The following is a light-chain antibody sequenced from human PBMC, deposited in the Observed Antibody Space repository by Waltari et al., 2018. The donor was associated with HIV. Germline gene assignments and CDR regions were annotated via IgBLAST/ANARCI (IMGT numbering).Light chain of an antibody. Sequence: SYVLTQPPSVSVAPGQTATITCGGNNIGSKSVHWYQQKPGQAPVLVVYEDSDRPSGIPGRFSGSNSGNTATLTIRRVEAGDEADYYCQVWDSSNNHVVFGGGTKLTVL. CDR2: EDS. CDR1: NIGSKS. V-gene: IGLV3-21*02. J-gene: IGLJ2*01. CDR3: QVWDSSNNHVV.